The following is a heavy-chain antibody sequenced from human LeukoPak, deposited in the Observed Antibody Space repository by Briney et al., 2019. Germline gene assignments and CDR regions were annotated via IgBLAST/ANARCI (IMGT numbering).Heavy chain of an antibody. D-gene: IGHD4-23*01. V-gene: IGHV3-48*01. CDR1: GFTFSSYS. J-gene: IGHJ4*02. Sequence: GGSLRLSCAASGFTFSSYSMNWVRQAPGKGLEWVSYISSSSSTIYYADSVKGRFTISRDNVKNSLYLQMNSLRAEGTAVYYCARGGDYGGNSREVDYWGQGTLVTVSS. CDR2: ISSSSSTI. CDR3: ARGGDYGGNSREVDY.